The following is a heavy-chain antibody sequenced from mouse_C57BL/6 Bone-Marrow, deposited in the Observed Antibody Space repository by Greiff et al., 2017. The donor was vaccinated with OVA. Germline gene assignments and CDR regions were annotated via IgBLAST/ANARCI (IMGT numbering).Heavy chain of an antibody. CDR3: ARGGGSSYPYAMDY. J-gene: IGHJ4*01. Sequence: QVQLQQPGAELVKPGASVKLSCKASGYTFTSYWMHWVKQRPGQGLEWIGMIHPNSGSTNYNEKFKSKATLTVDKSSSTAYMQLSSLTSEDSAVYDCARGGGSSYPYAMDYWGQGTSVTVSS. CDR2: IHPNSGST. CDR1: GYTFTSYW. V-gene: IGHV1-64*01. D-gene: IGHD1-1*01.